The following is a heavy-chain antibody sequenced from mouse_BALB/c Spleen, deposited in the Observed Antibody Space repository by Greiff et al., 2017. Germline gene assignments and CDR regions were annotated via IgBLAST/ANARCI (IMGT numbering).Heavy chain of an antibody. CDR3: ARSFPFPYYYAMDY. Sequence: EVQLQQSGPELVKPGASVKISCKASDYSFTGYIMNWVKQSHGKSLEWIGEINPYNGGTSYNQKFKGKATLTVDTSSSTAYMELHSLTSEDSLVYYCARSFPFPYYYAMDYWGQGTSVTVSS. J-gene: IGHJ4*01. V-gene: IGHV1S9*01. CDR2: INPYNGGT. CDR1: DYSFTGYI.